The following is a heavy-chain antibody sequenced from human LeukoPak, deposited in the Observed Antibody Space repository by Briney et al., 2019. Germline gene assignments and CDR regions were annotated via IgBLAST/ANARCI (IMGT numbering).Heavy chain of an antibody. D-gene: IGHD2-21*02. CDR1: GFTFSSYG. V-gene: IGHV3-30*18. Sequence: GGSLRLSCAASGFTFSSYGMHWVRQAPGKGLEWVAVISYDGSNKYYADSVKGGFTISRDNSKNTLYLQMNSLRAEDTAVYYCAKLCGGDCYFDSWGPGTLVTVSS. J-gene: IGHJ5*01. CDR3: AKLCGGDCYFDS. CDR2: ISYDGSNK.